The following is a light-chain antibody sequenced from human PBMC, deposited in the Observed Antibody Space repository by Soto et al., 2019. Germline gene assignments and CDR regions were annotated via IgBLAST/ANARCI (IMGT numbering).Light chain of an antibody. CDR3: QTWVGTGNVV. Sequence: QLVLTQSPSASASLGASVKVTCTLSSGHSSYAIAWHQQQPEKGPRYLMKLNSDGSHSKGDGIPDRFSGSSSGAERYLTISSLQSEDEADDYCQTWVGTGNVVFGGGTKLTVL. CDR2: LNSDGSH. CDR1: SGHSSYA. V-gene: IGLV4-69*01. J-gene: IGLJ2*01.